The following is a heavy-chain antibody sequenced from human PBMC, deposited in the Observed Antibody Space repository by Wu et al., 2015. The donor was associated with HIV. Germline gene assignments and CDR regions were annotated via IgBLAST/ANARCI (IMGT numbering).Heavy chain of an antibody. Sequence: QVQLVQSGAEVKKPGSSVKVSCKASGGTFSSYAISWVRQAPGQGLEWMGGIIPIFGTANYAQKFQGRVTITADESTSTAYMELSSLRSEDTAVYYCAGGTIAAAGTYYYMDVWGKRDHGHRLL. CDR2: IIPIFGTA. V-gene: IGHV1-69*12. CDR1: GGTFSSYA. J-gene: IGHJ6*03. D-gene: IGHD6-13*01. CDR3: AGGTIAAAGTYYYMDV.